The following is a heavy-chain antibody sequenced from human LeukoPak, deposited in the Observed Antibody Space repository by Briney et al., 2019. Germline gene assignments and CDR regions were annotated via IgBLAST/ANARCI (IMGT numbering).Heavy chain of an antibody. D-gene: IGHD6-6*01. CDR1: GGSITSYY. CDR3: AREFSGTTVAARVFDS. CDR2: IHTSGIT. V-gene: IGHV4-4*07. Sequence: SETLSLTCIVSGGSITSYYWTYIRQPAGKGLERIGRIHTSGITNYNPSLKSRVTMSLDTSKNQFSLDLSSVTAADTAIYYCAREFSGTTVAARVFDSWGQGTLVTVSS. J-gene: IGHJ4*02.